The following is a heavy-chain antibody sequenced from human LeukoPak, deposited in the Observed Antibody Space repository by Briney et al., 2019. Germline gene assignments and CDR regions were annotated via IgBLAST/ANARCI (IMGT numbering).Heavy chain of an antibody. D-gene: IGHD3-22*01. CDR3: ARAVAVGNYYDSSGYYDY. CDR1: GYTLTSYY. Sequence: GASVKVSCKASGYTLTSYYMHWVRQAPGQGLEWMGIINPSGGSTSYAQKFQGRVTMTRDTSTSTVYMELSSLRSEDTAVYYCARAVAVGNYYDSSGYYDYWGQGTLVTVSS. CDR2: INPSGGST. V-gene: IGHV1-46*01. J-gene: IGHJ4*02.